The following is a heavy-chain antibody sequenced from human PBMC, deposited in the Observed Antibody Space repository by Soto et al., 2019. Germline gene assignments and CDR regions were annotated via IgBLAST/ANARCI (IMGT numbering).Heavy chain of an antibody. J-gene: IGHJ4*02. Sequence: KTSETLSLTCTVSGGSISSGGYYWSWIRQHPGKGLEWIGYIYYSGSTYYNPSLKSRVTISVDTSKNQFSLKLSSVTAADTAVYYCARDLRSREGIDYWGQGTLVTVSS. CDR1: GGSISSGGYY. CDR3: ARDLRSREGIDY. V-gene: IGHV4-31*03. CDR2: IYYSGST.